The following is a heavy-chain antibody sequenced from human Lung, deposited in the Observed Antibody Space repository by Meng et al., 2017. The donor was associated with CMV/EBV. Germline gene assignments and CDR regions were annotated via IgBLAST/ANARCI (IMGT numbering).Heavy chain of an antibody. J-gene: IGHJ4*02. CDR2: ISSSSSYI. Sequence: ESXKISCAASGFTFSSYSMNWVRQAPGKGLEWVSSISSSSSYIYYADSVKGRFTISRDNAKNSLYLQMNSLRAEDTAVYYCAREDYGDYGLDYWGQGTLVTVSS. CDR1: GFTFSSYS. CDR3: AREDYGDYGLDY. D-gene: IGHD4-17*01. V-gene: IGHV3-21*01.